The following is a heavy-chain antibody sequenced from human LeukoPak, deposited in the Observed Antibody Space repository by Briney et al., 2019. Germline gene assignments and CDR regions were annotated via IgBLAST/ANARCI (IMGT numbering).Heavy chain of an antibody. V-gene: IGHV3-21*01. CDR3: ARDGSVTTGVGYFDY. CDR2: FSSSSSYI. Sequence: GGSLRLSCAASGFTFSSYSMNWVRQAPGKGLEWVSSFSSSSSYIYYADSVKGRFTISRDNAKNSLYLQMNSLRAEDTAVYYCARDGSVTTGVGYFDYWGQGTLVTVSS. J-gene: IGHJ4*02. D-gene: IGHD4-17*01. CDR1: GFTFSSYS.